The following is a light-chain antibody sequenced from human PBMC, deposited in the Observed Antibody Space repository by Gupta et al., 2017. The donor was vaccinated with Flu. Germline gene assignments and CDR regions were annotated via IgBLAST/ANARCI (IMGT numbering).Light chain of an antibody. CDR3: QSYDTSLSDSVI. CDR2: NNN. V-gene: IGLV1-40*01. CDR1: TSNLGAGYD. J-gene: IGLJ2*01. Sequence: QSLLTQPPSVSGAPGQRVTLSCTGTTSNLGAGYDVHWYQRLSGAAPKLLIYNNNNRPLGVPDRFSGSKSGTSASLAITGLQPEDEADYFCQSYDTSLSDSVIFGGGTKVTVL.